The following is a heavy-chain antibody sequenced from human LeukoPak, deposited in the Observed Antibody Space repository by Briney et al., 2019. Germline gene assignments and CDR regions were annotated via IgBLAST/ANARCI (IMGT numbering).Heavy chain of an antibody. V-gene: IGHV4-34*01. J-gene: IGHJ4*02. Sequence: SETLSLTCAVYGGSFSGYYWSWIRQPPGEGLEWIGEINHSGSTNYNPSLKSRVTMSVDTSKSQFSLKLSSVTAADTAVYYCARGSGGLELRGYYFDYWGQGTLVTVSS. CDR1: GGSFSGYY. D-gene: IGHD1-7*01. CDR2: INHSGST. CDR3: ARGSGGLELRGYYFDY.